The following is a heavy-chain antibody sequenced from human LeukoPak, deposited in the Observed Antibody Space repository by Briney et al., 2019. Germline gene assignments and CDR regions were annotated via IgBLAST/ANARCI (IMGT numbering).Heavy chain of an antibody. CDR1: GGSVSSGSYY. CDR3: ARVGAGTFDY. CDR2: IYYSGST. J-gene: IGHJ4*02. Sequence: SETLSLTCTVSGGSVSSGSYYWSWIRQPPGKGLEWIGYIYYSGSTNYNPSLKSRVTISVDTSKNQFSLKLSSVTAADTAVYYCARVGAGTFDYWGQGTLVTVST. D-gene: IGHD4/OR15-4a*01. V-gene: IGHV4-61*01.